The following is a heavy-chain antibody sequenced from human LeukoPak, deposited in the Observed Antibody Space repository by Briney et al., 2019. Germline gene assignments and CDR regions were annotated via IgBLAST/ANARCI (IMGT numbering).Heavy chain of an antibody. CDR2: IQSDGGDE. V-gene: IGHV3-30*02. CDR3: VRDGAHWDLDY. CDR1: GFSFSTSG. D-gene: IGHD7-27*01. J-gene: IGHJ4*02. Sequence: GGSLRLSCAASGFSFSTSGMHWIRQAPGKGLEWVAFIQSDGGDEYYADSVKGRFTISRDNSKSTVHLQMNSLRAEDTAVYYCVRDGAHWDLDYWGQGTLVTVSS.